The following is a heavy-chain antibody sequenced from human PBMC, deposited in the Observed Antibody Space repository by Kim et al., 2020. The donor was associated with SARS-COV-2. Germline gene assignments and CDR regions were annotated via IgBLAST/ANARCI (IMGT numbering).Heavy chain of an antibody. V-gene: IGHV3-74*01. Sequence: GGSLRRSCAASGFPFRSYWMYWVRQFPGKGLEWISRIHSDGSSKTYADSVKGRFTISRDNAKNTLYLQMNSLRAEDTAVYFCARDRRLSASRGKQYYYYGLAVWGQGTTVTVSS. CDR2: IHSDGSSK. CDR3: ARDRRLSASRGKQYYYYGLAV. CDR1: GFPFRSYW. J-gene: IGHJ6*02. D-gene: IGHD2-2*01.